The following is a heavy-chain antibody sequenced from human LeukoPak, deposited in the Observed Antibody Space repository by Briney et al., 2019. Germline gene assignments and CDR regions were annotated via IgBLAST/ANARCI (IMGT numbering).Heavy chain of an antibody. CDR1: GGSFSGYY. Sequence: PSETLSLTCAVYGGSFSGYYWSWIRQPPGKGLEWIGEINHSGSTNYNPSLKSRVTISVDTSKNQFSLKLSSVTAADTAVYYCARGQDSGSYFDYWGQGTLVNVSS. V-gene: IGHV4-34*01. CDR3: ARGQDSGSYFDY. D-gene: IGHD1-26*01. J-gene: IGHJ4*02. CDR2: INHSGST.